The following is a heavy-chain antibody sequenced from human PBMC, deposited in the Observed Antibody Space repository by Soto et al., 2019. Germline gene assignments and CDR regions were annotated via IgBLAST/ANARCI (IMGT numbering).Heavy chain of an antibody. CDR1: GFTFSSYG. V-gene: IGHV3-30*18. CDR3: AKDPSLDIGYFDY. J-gene: IGHJ4*02. CDR2: ISYDGSNK. Sequence: QVQLVESGGGVVQPGRSLRLSCVASGFTFSSYGMHWVRQAPGKGLEWVAVISYDGSNKYYADSVKGRFTISRDNSKNTLYLQMNSLRAEDTAVYYCAKDPSLDIGYFDYWGQGTLVTVSS. D-gene: IGHD3-9*01.